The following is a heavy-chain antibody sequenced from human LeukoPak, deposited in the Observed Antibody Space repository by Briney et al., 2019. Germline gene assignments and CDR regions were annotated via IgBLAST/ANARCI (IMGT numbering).Heavy chain of an antibody. V-gene: IGHV1-69*04. CDR3: AREGSGTSSPMAY. D-gene: IGHD1-14*01. CDR1: GGSFSTYA. Sequence: ASVKVSCEASGGSFSTYAVSCVRRAPGQGLEWMGRIYPMLGVNNYAQRFQGRVTITADKSTGTAYMELNSLTSEDTAVYYCAREGSGTSSPMAYWGQGTLVTVSS. J-gene: IGHJ4*02. CDR2: IYPMLGVN.